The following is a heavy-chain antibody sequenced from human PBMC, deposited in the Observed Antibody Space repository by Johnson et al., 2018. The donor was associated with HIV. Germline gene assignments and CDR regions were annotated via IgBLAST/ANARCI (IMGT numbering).Heavy chain of an antibody. CDR3: AKARWHSSRGDALDI. CDR1: GFTFDDYG. Sequence: VQLVESGGGVVRPGGSLRLSCAASGFTFDDYGMSWVRQAPGKGLEWVSGINWNGGSTGYADSVKGRFTISRDNAKNSLYLQMSSLRAEDTALYYCAKARWHSSRGDALDIWGQGTMVTVSS. D-gene: IGHD6-13*01. V-gene: IGHV3-20*04. CDR2: INWNGGST. J-gene: IGHJ3*02.